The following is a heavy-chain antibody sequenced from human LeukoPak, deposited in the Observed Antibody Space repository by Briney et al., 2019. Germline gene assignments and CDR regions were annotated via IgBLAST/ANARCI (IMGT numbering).Heavy chain of an antibody. D-gene: IGHD6-19*01. CDR3: ARDLLGAVAGTFYFDY. CDR1: GGSFSGYY. Sequence: PSETLSLTCAVYGGSFSGYYWSWIRQPPGKGLEWIGEINHSGSTNYNPSLKSRVTISVDTSKNQFSLKLSSVTAADTAVYYCARDLLGAVAGTFYFDYWGQGTLVTVSS. V-gene: IGHV4-34*01. CDR2: INHSGST. J-gene: IGHJ4*02.